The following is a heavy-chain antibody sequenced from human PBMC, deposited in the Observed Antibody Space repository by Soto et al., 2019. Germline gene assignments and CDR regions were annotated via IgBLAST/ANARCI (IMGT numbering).Heavy chain of an antibody. CDR1: GGAINSVSYY. D-gene: IGHD3-3*01. J-gene: IGHJ6*03. Sequence: TLSLTCTVSGGAINSVSYYWSWIRQHPGKGLEWFGYIYYSGSTYYNPSLKSRVTISVDTSKNQFSLKLSSVTAADTAVYYCASESYYDFPEWEVSVYYYMEVWGKGTTVTVSS. CDR3: ASESYYDFPEWEVSVYYYMEV. CDR2: IYYSGST. V-gene: IGHV4-31*03.